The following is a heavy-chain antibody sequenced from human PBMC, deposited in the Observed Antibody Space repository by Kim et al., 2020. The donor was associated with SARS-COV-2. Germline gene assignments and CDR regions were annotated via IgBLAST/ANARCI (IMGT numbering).Heavy chain of an antibody. V-gene: IGHV5-51*01. D-gene: IGHD2-2*02. CDR1: GYSFTSYW. Sequence: GESLKISCKGSGYSFTSYWIGWVRQMPGKGLEWMGIIYPGDSDTRYSPSFQGQVTISADKSISTAYLPWSSLKASDTAMYYCARQDIFCSSTSCYTPRADYYYGMDVWGQGTTVTVSS. CDR2: IYPGDSDT. CDR3: ARQDIFCSSTSCYTPRADYYYGMDV. J-gene: IGHJ6*02.